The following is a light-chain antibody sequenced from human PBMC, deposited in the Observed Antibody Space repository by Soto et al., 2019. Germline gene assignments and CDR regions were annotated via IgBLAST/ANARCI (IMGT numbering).Light chain of an antibody. V-gene: IGKV3-15*01. CDR1: QSVTSN. CDR2: DAS. Sequence: EIVMTQSPATLSVSPGERATLSCRASQSVTSNLAWYQQKPGQAPRLLIYDASTRATGIPARFSGSGSGTEFTLTISSLQSEDFAVFYCQQYFDWHQSFGQGTKVDI. CDR3: QQYFDWHQS. J-gene: IGKJ1*01.